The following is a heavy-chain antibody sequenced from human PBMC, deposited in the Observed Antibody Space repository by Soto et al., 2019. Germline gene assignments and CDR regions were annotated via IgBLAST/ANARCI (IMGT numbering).Heavy chain of an antibody. CDR1: GLTFSRHA. CDR3: AKKPNGFDS. CDR2: ISESSSNT. J-gene: IGHJ5*01. V-gene: IGHV3-23*01. Sequence: EVQLLESGRGLVQPGGSLRLSCAASGLTFSRHAMAWVRQAPGKGLEWLSSISESSSNTYYADSVKGRFTISKDNSKNMLYLQMNSLRDDDTAVYYCAKKPNGFDSWGQGTLVTVSS.